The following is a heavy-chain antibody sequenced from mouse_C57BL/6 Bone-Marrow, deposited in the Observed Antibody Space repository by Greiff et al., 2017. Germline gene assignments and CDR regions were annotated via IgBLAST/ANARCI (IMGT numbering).Heavy chain of an antibody. CDR3: ARRLRLREY. CDR2: IHPNSGST. CDR1: GYTFTSYW. J-gene: IGHJ2*01. V-gene: IGHV1-64*01. D-gene: IGHD3-2*02. Sequence: VQLQQPGAELVKPGASVKLSCKASGYTFTSYWMHWVKQRPGQGLEWIGMIHPNSGSTNYNEKFKSKATLTVDTSSSTAYMHLSSLTSEDSAVYYSARRLRLREYWGQGTTLTVSS.